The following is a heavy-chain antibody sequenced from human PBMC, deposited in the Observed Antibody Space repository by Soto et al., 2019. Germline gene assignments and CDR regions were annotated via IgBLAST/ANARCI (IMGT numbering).Heavy chain of an antibody. CDR1: GFILSNYR. V-gene: IGHV3-48*01. CDR3: ASVRDLGGAYSGEY. CDR2: ISSSSSTT. Sequence: GGSLRLSCAASGFILSNYRMKWVRQVPGKGLEWVSYISSSSSTTYYADSVKGRFTISRDNAKNSPYLQMNRLRAEDTAVYYCASVRDLGGAYSGEYWGQGTLVTVSS. D-gene: IGHD2-21*01. J-gene: IGHJ4*02.